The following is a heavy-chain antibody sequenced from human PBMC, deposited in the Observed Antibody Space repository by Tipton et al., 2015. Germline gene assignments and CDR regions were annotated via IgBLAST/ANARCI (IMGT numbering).Heavy chain of an antibody. CDR2: VSGSSSHI. CDR3: ARGGAAVPFV. V-gene: IGHV3-21*06. D-gene: IGHD6-13*01. J-gene: IGHJ4*02. CDR1: GFSFSGYS. Sequence: GSLRLSCAASGFSFSGYSMNWVRQTPGKGLEWVSIVSGSSSHIYYADSVKGRFTISRDNAKNSLYLQMDSLRAEDTAVYYCARGGAAVPFVWGQGTQVTVSS.